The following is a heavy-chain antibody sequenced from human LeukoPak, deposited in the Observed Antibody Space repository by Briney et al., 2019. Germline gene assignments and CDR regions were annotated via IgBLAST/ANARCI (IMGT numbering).Heavy chain of an antibody. D-gene: IGHD5-24*01. V-gene: IGHV4-30-4*08. CDR1: GGSISSGDYY. J-gene: IGHJ3*02. Sequence: PSQTLSLTCTVSGGSISSGDYYWSWIRQPPGKGLEWIGYIYYSGSTYYNPSLKSRVTISVDTSKNQFSLKLSSVTAADTAVYYCARGRHGYNYGDAFDIWGQGTMVTVSS. CDR3: ARGRHGYNYGDAFDI. CDR2: IYYSGST.